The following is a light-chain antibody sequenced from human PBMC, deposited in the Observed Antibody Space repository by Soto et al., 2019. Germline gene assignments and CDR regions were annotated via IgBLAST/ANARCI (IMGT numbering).Light chain of an antibody. CDR2: GAS. CDR3: QQYGSSPLT. Sequence: IVLTHSPGTLSLSPVERATLSFSSSQSVSISYLAWYQQKPGQAPRLLIYGASSRATGIPDRFSGSGSGTDFTLTISRLEPEDFAVYYCQQYGSSPLTCGGGTKGDI. V-gene: IGKV3-20*01. J-gene: IGKJ4*01. CDR1: QSVSISY.